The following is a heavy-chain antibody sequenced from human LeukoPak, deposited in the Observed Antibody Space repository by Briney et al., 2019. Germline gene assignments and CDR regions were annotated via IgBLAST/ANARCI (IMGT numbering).Heavy chain of an antibody. CDR2: ISYDGSNK. CDR3: ARDRGSGSYDYYYYYMDV. CDR1: GFTFSSYS. D-gene: IGHD1-26*01. J-gene: IGHJ6*03. V-gene: IGHV3-30*03. Sequence: GGSLRLSCAASGFTFSSYSMNWVRQAPGKGLEWVAVISYDGSNKYYADSVKGRFTISRDNSKNTLYLQMNSLRAEDTAVYYCARDRGSGSYDYYYYYMDVWGKGTTVTVSS.